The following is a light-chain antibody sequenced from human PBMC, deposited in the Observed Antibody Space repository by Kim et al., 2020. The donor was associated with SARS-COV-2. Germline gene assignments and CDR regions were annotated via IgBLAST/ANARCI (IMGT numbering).Light chain of an antibody. CDR2: SNS. J-gene: IGLJ3*02. Sequence: GGRVTLSCSGAMSDVGSHAVTWYQQFPGTTRQRLIYSNSQRPSGVPGRFSGSKCGTSASLAISGLQSEDEADYYCASWDDSLSGWVFGGGTQLTVL. V-gene: IGLV1-44*01. CDR1: MSDVGSHA. CDR3: ASWDDSLSGWV.